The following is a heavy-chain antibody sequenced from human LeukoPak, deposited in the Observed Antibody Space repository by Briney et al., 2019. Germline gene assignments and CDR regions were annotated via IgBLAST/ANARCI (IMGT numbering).Heavy chain of an antibody. J-gene: IGHJ4*02. Sequence: SETLSRTCAVSGGFLISDNFYWGWIRQPPGKGLEWIGSIYYSGSTYYNPSLNSRVTISVDTSKNRFSLKLSSVTAADTAVYSCARLRGTYYWYFDYWGQGTLVTVSS. V-gene: IGHV4-39*01. CDR1: GGFLISDNFY. CDR2: IYYSGST. CDR3: ARLRGTYYWYFDY. D-gene: IGHD1-26*01.